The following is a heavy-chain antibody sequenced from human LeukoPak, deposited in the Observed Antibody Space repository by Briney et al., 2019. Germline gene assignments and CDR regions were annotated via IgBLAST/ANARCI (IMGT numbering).Heavy chain of an antibody. Sequence: SETLSLTCTVSGGSISSYYWSWIRQPAGKGLEWIGRIYTSGSTNYNPSLKSRVTMSVDTSKNQFSLKLSSVTAADTAVYYCARGHSSSWYLAFDIWGQGTMATVSS. CDR2: IYTSGST. J-gene: IGHJ3*02. CDR3: ARGHSSSWYLAFDI. D-gene: IGHD6-13*01. CDR1: GGSISSYY. V-gene: IGHV4-4*07.